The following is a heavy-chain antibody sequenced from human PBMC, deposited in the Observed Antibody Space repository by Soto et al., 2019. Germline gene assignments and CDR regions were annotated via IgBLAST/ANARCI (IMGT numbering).Heavy chain of an antibody. J-gene: IGHJ4*02. CDR2: INHSGST. CDR1: GGSFSGYY. CDR3: ARAPRYYGSGSYYDY. D-gene: IGHD3-10*01. V-gene: IGHV4-34*01. Sequence: SETLSLTCAVYGGSFSGYYWSWIRQPPGKGLEWIGEINHSGSTNYNPSLKSRVTISVDTSKNQFSLKLSSVTAADTAVYYCARAPRYYGSGSYYDYGGQGTLVTVSS.